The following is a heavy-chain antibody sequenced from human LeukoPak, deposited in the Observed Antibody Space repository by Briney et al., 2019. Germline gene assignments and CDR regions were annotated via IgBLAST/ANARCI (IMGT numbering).Heavy chain of an antibody. D-gene: IGHD3-10*01. CDR3: ARAYYYGSGSYQNWFDP. V-gene: IGHV1-8*01. Sequence: ASVKVSCKPSGYTFTSYYTNWVRQAPGQGLEWMGWMNPNMGNTGYAQKFKGRVTMTRNTSISTAYMELSSLRSEDTAVYYCARAYYYGSGSYQNWFDPWGQGTLVTVSS. CDR1: GYTFTSYY. J-gene: IGHJ5*02. CDR2: MNPNMGNT.